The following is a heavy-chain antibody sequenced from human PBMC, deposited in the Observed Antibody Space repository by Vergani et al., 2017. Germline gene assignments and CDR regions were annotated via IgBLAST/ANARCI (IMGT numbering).Heavy chain of an antibody. Sequence: QVQLVQSGSELKKPGASVKVSCTASRYTFTSYAMNWVRQAPGQGLEWMGWINTNTGNPTYAQGFTGRFVFSLDTSVSTAYLQISSLKAEDTAVYYCARDNDASIAAADYYYYGMDVWGQGTTVTVSS. CDR2: INTNTGNP. J-gene: IGHJ6*02. D-gene: IGHD6-13*01. CDR1: RYTFTSYA. CDR3: ARDNDASIAAADYYYYGMDV. V-gene: IGHV7-4-1*02.